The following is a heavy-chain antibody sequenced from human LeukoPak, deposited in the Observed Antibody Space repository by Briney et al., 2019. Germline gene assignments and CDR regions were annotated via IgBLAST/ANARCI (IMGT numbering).Heavy chain of an antibody. CDR2: ISDTGGST. D-gene: IGHD6-19*01. V-gene: IGHV3-23*01. CDR3: AKGSSGWDFDY. CDR1: GFTLSSYV. Sequence: GGSPRLSCAASGFTLSSYVMNWVRQAPGKGMEWVSAISDTGGSTYYADSVRGRFTISRDNSKNTLYVQMNSLRAEDTAVYYCAKGSSGWDFDYWGQGTLVTVSS. J-gene: IGHJ4*02.